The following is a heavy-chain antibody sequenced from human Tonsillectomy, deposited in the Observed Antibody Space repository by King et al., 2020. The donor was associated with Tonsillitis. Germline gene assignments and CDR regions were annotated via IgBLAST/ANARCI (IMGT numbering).Heavy chain of an antibody. CDR2: IYPGDSDT. CDR3: ARQDSGYDPHNRKIDY. CDR1: GYSLTSYW. D-gene: IGHD5-12*01. J-gene: IGHJ4*02. V-gene: IGHV5-51*01. Sequence: QLVQSGAEVKKPGESLKISCKGSGYSLTSYWIGWVRQMPGKGLEWMGIIYPGDSDTRYSPSFQGQVTISADKSISTAYLQWSSLKASDTAMYYCARQDSGYDPHNRKIDYWGQGTLVTVSS.